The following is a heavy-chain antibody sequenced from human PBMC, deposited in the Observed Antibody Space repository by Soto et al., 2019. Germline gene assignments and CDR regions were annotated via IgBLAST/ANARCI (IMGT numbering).Heavy chain of an antibody. CDR2: ISWNSGSI. J-gene: IGHJ4*02. CDR1: GFTFDDYA. D-gene: IGHD1-7*01. Sequence: EVQLVESGGGLVQPGRSLRLSCAASGFTFDDYAMHWVRQAPGKGLEWVSGISWNSGSIGYADSVKGRFTISRDNAKNSLYLQMNSLRAEDTAVYYCAKGFPPVHWNYELAGGAFAYWGQGTLVTVSS. V-gene: IGHV3-9*01. CDR3: AKGFPPVHWNYELAGGAFAY.